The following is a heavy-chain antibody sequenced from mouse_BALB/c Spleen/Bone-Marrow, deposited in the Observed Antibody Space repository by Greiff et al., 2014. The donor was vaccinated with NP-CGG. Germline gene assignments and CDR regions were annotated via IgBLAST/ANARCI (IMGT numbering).Heavy chain of an antibody. D-gene: IGHD2-1*01. CDR1: DSEVFPFAY. CDR3: ARNGNSLVYFDV. V-gene: IGHV15-2*02. J-gene: IGHJ1*01. CDR2: ILPSIGRT. Sequence: QVHVKQSGSELRSPGSSVKLSCKDFDSEVFPFAYMCWVRQKPGRGFEWIGDILPSIGRTIYGEKFEDKATLDADTVSNTAYLELNSLTSEDSAIYDCARNGNSLVYFDVWGAGTTVTVSS.